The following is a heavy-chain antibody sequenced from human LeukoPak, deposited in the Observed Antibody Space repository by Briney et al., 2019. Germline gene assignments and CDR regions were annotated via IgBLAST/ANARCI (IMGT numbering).Heavy chain of an antibody. CDR2: IIPILGIA. V-gene: IGHV1-69*04. Sequence: ASVKVSCKASGGTFSSYAISWVRQAPGQGLEWMGRIIPILGIANYAQKFQGRVTITADKSTSTAYMEPSSLRSEDTAVYYCARRDRGSGYYYYWGQGTLVTVSS. J-gene: IGHJ4*02. CDR3: ARRDRGSGYYYY. CDR1: GGTFSSYA. D-gene: IGHD3-22*01.